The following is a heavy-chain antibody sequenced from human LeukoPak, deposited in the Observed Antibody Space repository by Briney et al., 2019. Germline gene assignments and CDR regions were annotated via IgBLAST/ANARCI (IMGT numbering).Heavy chain of an antibody. CDR3: ARGSSGQPLRG. CDR1: GYIFTSYW. CDR2: INPSGGST. J-gene: IGHJ4*02. V-gene: IGHV1-46*01. Sequence: GESLKISCKGSGYIFTSYWIGWVRQAPGQGLEWMGIINPSGGSTSYAQKFQGRVTMTRDMSTSTVYMELSSLRSEDTAVYYCARGSSGQPLRGWGQGTLVTVSS. D-gene: IGHD3-22*01.